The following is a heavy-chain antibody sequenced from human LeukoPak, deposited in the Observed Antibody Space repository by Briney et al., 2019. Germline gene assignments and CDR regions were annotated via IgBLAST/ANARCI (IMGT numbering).Heavy chain of an antibody. D-gene: IGHD1-1*01. CDR1: GFTFSRYW. V-gene: IGHV3-7*01. Sequence: GGSLRLSCAASGFTFSRYWMTWVRQAPGKGLEWVANIKEDGSENSYVESVKGRFTISRDNAKNSLYLQLNSLRAEDTAVYFCVRQRYSDYWGQGTLVTVSS. CDR2: IKEDGSEN. J-gene: IGHJ4*02. CDR3: VRQRYSDY.